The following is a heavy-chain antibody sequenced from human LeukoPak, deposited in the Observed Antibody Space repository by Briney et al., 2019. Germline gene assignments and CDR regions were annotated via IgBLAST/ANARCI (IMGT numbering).Heavy chain of an antibody. V-gene: IGHV3-43*01. CDR3: AKEPSVLLWFGAIFDY. CDR1: GFTFDDYT. J-gene: IGHJ4*02. Sequence: GGSLRLSCAASGFTFDDYTMHWVRQAPGKGLEWVSLISWDGGSTYYADSVKGRFTISRDNSKNTLYLQMNSLRAEDTAVYYCAKEPSVLLWFGAIFDYWGQGTLVTVSS. D-gene: IGHD3-10*01. CDR2: ISWDGGST.